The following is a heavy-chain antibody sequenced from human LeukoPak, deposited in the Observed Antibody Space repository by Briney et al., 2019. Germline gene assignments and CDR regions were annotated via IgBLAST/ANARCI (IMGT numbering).Heavy chain of an antibody. Sequence: GGSLRLPCAASGFTFDDHGMSWVRQAPGKGLVWVSGINWGSGHINYMDSVKGRFTISRDNAENSLNLQMNSLRVEDTAVYYCARHPTLGALDAFDIWGRGTMVTVSS. CDR1: GFTFDDHG. CDR3: ARHPTLGALDAFDI. J-gene: IGHJ3*02. CDR2: INWGSGHI. V-gene: IGHV3-20*04. D-gene: IGHD1-26*01.